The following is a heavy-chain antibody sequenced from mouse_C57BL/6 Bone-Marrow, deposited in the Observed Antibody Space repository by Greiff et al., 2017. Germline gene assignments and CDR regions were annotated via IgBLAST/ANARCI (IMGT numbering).Heavy chain of an antibody. V-gene: IGHV1-80*01. CDR3: ASRAYDSKGFDY. D-gene: IGHD2-5*01. Sequence: QVQLKQSGAELVKPGASVKISCKASGYAFSSYWMNWVKQRPGKGLEWIGQIYPGDGDTNYNGKFKGKATLTADKSSSTAYMQLSSLTYEDSAVYFCASRAYDSKGFDYWGQGTTLTVSS. CDR2: IYPGDGDT. CDR1: GYAFSSYW. J-gene: IGHJ2*01.